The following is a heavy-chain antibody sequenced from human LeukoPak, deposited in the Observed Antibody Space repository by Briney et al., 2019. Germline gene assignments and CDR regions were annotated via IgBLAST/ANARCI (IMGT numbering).Heavy chain of an antibody. J-gene: IGHJ4*02. Sequence: PSETLSLTCTVSGGYISSSSYFWAWIRQPPGKGLGCIGSMSYSGSTYYNPSLKSRVTISVDTSKNQFSLKLTSVTAADTAVYYCARHLRSVYDPRAFDYWGQGTLVTVSS. CDR2: MSYSGST. D-gene: IGHD5/OR15-5a*01. CDR3: ARHLRSVYDPRAFDY. V-gene: IGHV4-39*01. CDR1: GGYISSSSYF.